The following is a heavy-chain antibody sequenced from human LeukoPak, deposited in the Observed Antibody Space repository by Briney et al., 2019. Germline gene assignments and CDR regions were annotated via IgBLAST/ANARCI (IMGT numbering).Heavy chain of an antibody. Sequence: PGGSLRLSCVASGFTFSNAWMNWVRQAPGKGLEWIGEINHSGSTNYNPSLKSRVTISVDTSKNQFSLKLSSVTAADTAVYYCARHGRLRGVIIVGYFDYWGQGTLVTVSS. CDR2: INHSGST. J-gene: IGHJ4*02. CDR3: ARHGRLRGVIIVGYFDY. CDR1: GFTFSNAW. V-gene: IGHV4-34*01. D-gene: IGHD3-10*01.